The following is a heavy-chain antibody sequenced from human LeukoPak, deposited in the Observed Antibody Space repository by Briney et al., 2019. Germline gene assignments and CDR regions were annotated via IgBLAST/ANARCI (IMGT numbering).Heavy chain of an antibody. V-gene: IGHV4-31*03. Sequence: SETLSLTCTVSGDSISSGGKYWSWLRQHPGKGLEWIGYIYYSGSTYYNPSLKSRLTISVDTSNNQFSLKLSSVTAADTAVYYCARWGNSGYASGYFDYWGQGTLVTVSS. J-gene: IGHJ4*02. D-gene: IGHD5-12*01. CDR3: ARWGNSGYASGYFDY. CDR2: IYYSGST. CDR1: GDSISSGGKY.